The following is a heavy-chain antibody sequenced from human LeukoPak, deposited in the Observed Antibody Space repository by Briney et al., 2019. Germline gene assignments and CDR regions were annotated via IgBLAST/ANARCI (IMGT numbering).Heavy chain of an antibody. J-gene: IGHJ4*02. CDR2: ISYIGST. V-gene: IGHV4-59*11. CDR1: GGSISTHY. Sequence: SETLSLTCTVSGGSISTHYWTWIRQPPGKGLEWIGYISYIGSTNYNPSLKSRVTISVDTSKNRFSLKLSSVTAADTAVYYCASLVGPAGYWGQGTLVTVSS. CDR3: ASLVGPAGY. D-gene: IGHD6-6*01.